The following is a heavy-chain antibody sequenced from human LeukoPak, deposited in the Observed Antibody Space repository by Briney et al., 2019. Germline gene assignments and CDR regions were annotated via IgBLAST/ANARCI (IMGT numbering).Heavy chain of an antibody. J-gene: IGHJ4*02. CDR3: ARTLDVDTATTNFDY. V-gene: IGHV4-39*01. D-gene: IGHD5-18*01. CDR1: GGSISSSSYY. CDR2: IYYGGST. Sequence: SETLSLTCTVSGGSISSSSYYWGWIRQPPRKGLEWIGSIYYGGSTYYNPSLKSRVTISVDTSKNQFSLKLSSVTAADTAVYYSARTLDVDTATTNFDYWGQGTLVTVSS.